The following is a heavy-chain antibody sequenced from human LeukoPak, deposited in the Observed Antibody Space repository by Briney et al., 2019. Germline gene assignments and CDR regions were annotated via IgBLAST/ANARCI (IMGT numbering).Heavy chain of an antibody. Sequence: SETLSPTCTVSGGSISSYYWSWIRQPPGKGLEWVGYIYNSGSTNYNPSLKSRVTISVDTSKNQFSLKMSSVTAADTAVYYCARVQYCSTTSCPIDPWGQGTLVTVSS. D-gene: IGHD2-2*01. V-gene: IGHV4-59*01. J-gene: IGHJ5*02. CDR3: ARVQYCSTTSCPIDP. CDR2: IYNSGST. CDR1: GGSISSYY.